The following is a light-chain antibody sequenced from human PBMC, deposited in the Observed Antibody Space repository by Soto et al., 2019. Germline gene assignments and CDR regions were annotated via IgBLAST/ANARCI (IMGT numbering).Light chain of an antibody. CDR3: CSYAGSYSSL. V-gene: IGLV2-11*01. Sequence: QSALTQPRSVSGSPGQSVTISCTGTSNDVGAYDYVSWYQQHPGKAPKLMIFDVRKRPSGVPDRFSGSKSANTASLTISGLQADDEADYYCCSYAGSYSSLFGGGTKLTVL. J-gene: IGLJ3*02. CDR1: SNDVGAYDY. CDR2: DVR.